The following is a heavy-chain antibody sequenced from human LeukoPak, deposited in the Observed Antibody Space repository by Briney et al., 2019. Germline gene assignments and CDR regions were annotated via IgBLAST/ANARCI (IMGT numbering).Heavy chain of an antibody. V-gene: IGHV3-23*01. J-gene: IGHJ4*02. D-gene: IGHD2-8*01. CDR1: GFTFSSYA. CDR3: AKDTSIGKYCTNGVCSPFDY. Sequence: GGSLTLSCAGSGFTFSSYAMSWVRQAPGQGLEWVSVISDSGDYTSYADSVRGRFTISRDNSRNTLYLQMISLRPGDKAVYYCAKDTSIGKYCTNGVCSPFDYWGQGTLVTVSS. CDR2: ISDSGDYT.